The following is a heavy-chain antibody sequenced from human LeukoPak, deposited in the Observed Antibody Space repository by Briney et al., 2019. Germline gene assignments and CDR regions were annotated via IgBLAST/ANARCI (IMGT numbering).Heavy chain of an antibody. Sequence: GGSLRLSCAASGFTFSSYAMSWVRPAPGEGLEWVSAISGSGGSTYYADSVKGRFTISRDNSKNTLYLQMNSLRAEDTAVYYCAKDRIGIVGDEADYWGQGTLVTVSS. CDR1: GFTFSSYA. CDR2: ISGSGGST. J-gene: IGHJ4*02. CDR3: AKDRIGIVGDEADY. D-gene: IGHD1-26*01. V-gene: IGHV3-23*01.